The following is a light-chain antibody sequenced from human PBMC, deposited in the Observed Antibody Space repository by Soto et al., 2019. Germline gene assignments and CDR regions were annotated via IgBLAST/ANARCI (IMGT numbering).Light chain of an antibody. CDR3: LQHYNYPQT. V-gene: IGKV1-17*01. J-gene: IGKJ4*01. CDR1: QGIRTD. Sequence: DIQMTQSPSSLSASVGDRVTITCRASQGIRTDLVWYQQKPGKAPKRLIHGASSSQSGVPSRFSGSGSGTEFTLTVSSLQPQDFETYYCLQHYNYPQTFGRGTKVDI. CDR2: GAS.